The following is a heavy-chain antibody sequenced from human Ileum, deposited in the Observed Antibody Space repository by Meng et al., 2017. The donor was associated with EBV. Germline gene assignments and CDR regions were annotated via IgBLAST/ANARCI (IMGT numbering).Heavy chain of an antibody. CDR2: IHADGSVT. CDR3: ARDLFWNQADY. D-gene: IGHD1-14*01. Sequence: LLESGAGLVHPGGSLSLPCATSGFVVSNYWMHWFCQAPGKGLVWVSRIHADGSVTNYADSVKGRFTISRDNAKNTLYLQMNSLRAEDTAVYYCARDLFWNQADYWGQGTLVTVSS. J-gene: IGHJ4*02. V-gene: IGHV3-74*01. CDR1: GFVVSNYW.